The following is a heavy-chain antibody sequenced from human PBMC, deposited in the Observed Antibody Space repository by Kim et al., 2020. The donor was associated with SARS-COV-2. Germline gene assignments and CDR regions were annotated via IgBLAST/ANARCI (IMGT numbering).Heavy chain of an antibody. Sequence: SETLSLTCAVYGGSFSGYYWSWIRQPPGKGLEWIGEINHSGSTNYNPSLKSRVTISVDTSKNQFSLKLSSVTAADTAVYYCARGRRDIVVVPARRRSSNAFDIWGQGTMVTVSS. D-gene: IGHD2-2*01. V-gene: IGHV4-34*01. CDR3: ARGRRDIVVVPARRRSSNAFDI. CDR1: GGSFSGYY. J-gene: IGHJ3*02. CDR2: INHSGST.